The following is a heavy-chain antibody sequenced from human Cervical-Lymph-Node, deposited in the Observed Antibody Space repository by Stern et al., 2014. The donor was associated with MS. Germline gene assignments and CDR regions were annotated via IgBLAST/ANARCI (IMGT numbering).Heavy chain of an antibody. CDR3: ARRITMVRGASTD. J-gene: IGHJ4*02. CDR1: GGSISSRNW. V-gene: IGHV4-4*02. D-gene: IGHD3-10*01. CDR2: IYHSGST. Sequence: VQLVESGPGLVKPSGTLSLTCAVSGGSISSRNWWSWVRQPPGKGLEWIGEIYHSGSTNYNPSLKSRVTLSVDNSKNQFSLKLSSVPAADTAVYYCARRITMVRGASTDWGQGTLVTVSS.